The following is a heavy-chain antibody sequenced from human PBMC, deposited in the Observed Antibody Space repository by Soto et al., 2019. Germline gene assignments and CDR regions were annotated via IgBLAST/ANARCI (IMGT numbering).Heavy chain of an antibody. CDR2: IYYSGST. Sequence: PSETLSLTGIFSGVSISNYYWSWSRQPPGKGLEWIGYIYYSGSTNYNPSLQSRVTISVDTSKNQFSLKLSSVTAADTAVYYCARAVLPATASFDYWGQGNLVTISS. V-gene: IGHV4-59*01. CDR3: ARAVLPATASFDY. CDR1: GVSISNYY. D-gene: IGHD2-2*01. J-gene: IGHJ4*02.